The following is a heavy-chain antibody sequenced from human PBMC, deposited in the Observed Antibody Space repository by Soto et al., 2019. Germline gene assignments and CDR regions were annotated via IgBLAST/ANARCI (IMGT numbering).Heavy chain of an antibody. J-gene: IGHJ4*02. D-gene: IGHD2-15*01. CDR1: GFTFSSYA. CDR2: ISGSGGST. V-gene: IGHV3-23*01. CDR3: AKDGVVVAALPDY. Sequence: EVQLLESGGGLVQPGGSLRLSCAASGFTFSSYAMSWVRQAPGKGLEWVSAISGSGGSTYYADSVKGGFTISRDNSKNTLYLQRNSLRAEDTAVYYCAKDGVVVAALPDYWGQGTLVTVSS.